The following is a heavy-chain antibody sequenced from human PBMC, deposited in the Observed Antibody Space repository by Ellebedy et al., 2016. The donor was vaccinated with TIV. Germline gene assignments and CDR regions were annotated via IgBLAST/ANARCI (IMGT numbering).Heavy chain of an antibody. Sequence: GGSLRLSCAASRFSFSSYWMTWVRQAPGKGLEWVANIRQDGSEKFYVDSVKGRFTISRDNAKNSLYLQMNSLRIEDTAVYYCARDGSYGDYRSPTHAFESWGQGTMVSVSS. D-gene: IGHD4-17*01. V-gene: IGHV3-7*01. CDR2: IRQDGSEK. CDR1: RFSFSSYW. J-gene: IGHJ3*02. CDR3: ARDGSYGDYRSPTHAFES.